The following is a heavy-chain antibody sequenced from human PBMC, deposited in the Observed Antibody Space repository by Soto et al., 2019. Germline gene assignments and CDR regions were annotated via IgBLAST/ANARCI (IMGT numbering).Heavy chain of an antibody. CDR1: GYTFTSYD. J-gene: IGHJ4*02. CDR2: MNPNSGNT. Sequence: ASVKVSCKASGYTFTSYDINWVRQATGQGFEWMGWMNPNSGNTGYAQKFQGRVTMTRDTSITTAYMELSRLRSDDTAVYYCARAVDTAMVKFDYWGQGTLVTVSS. D-gene: IGHD5-18*01. V-gene: IGHV1-8*01. CDR3: ARAVDTAMVKFDY.